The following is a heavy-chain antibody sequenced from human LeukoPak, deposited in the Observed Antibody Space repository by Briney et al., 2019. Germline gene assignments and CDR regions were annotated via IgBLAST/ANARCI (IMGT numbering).Heavy chain of an antibody. D-gene: IGHD3-10*01. CDR3: AKSEDGSGRYYGMDV. CDR2: ISGSGGST. Sequence: GGSLRLSCAPSGFTFSSYAMSWVRQAPGKGLEWVSAISGSGGSTYYADSVKGRFTISRDNSKNTLYLQMNSLRAEDTAVYYCAKSEDGSGRYYGMDVWGQGTTVTVSS. J-gene: IGHJ6*02. CDR1: GFTFSSYA. V-gene: IGHV3-23*01.